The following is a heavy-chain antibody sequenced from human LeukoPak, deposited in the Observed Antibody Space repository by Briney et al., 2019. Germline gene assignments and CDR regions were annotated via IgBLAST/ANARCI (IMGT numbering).Heavy chain of an antibody. D-gene: IGHD3-22*01. V-gene: IGHV4-59*01. CDR2: IYYSGST. CDR1: GGSISSYY. CDR3: ARAAGYYYDSSGYYHYLDY. J-gene: IGHJ4*02. Sequence: SETLSLTCTVSGGSISSYYWSWIRQPPGKGLEWIGYIYYSGSTNYNPTLKSRVTISVDTSKNQFSLKLSSVTAADTAVYYCARAAGYYYDSSGYYHYLDYRGQGTLVTVSS.